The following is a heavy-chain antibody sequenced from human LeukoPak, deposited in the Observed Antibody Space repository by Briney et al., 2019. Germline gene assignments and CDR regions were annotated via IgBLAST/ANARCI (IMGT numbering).Heavy chain of an antibody. J-gene: IGHJ4*02. V-gene: IGHV4-39*07. CDR2: IYYSGST. Sequence: MSSETLSLTCTVSGGSISSSSYYWGWIRQPPGKGLEWIGSIYYSGSTYYNPSLKSRVTMSVDKSKNQFSLKLSSVTAADTAVYYCARSPNWNGYPSGGYWGQGTLVTVSS. CDR3: ARSPNWNGYPSGGY. CDR1: GGSISSSSYY. D-gene: IGHD1-1*01.